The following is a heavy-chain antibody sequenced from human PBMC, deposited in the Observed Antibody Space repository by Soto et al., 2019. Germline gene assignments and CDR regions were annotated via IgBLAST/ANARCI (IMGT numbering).Heavy chain of an antibody. CDR2: ISSTGGST. J-gene: IGHJ3*02. CDR1: GFLFSTYA. Sequence: GGSLRLSCAASGFLFSTYAMNWVRQAPGKGLEWVSAISSTGGSTYCAESVRGRFTISRDNSINTLYLQMSSLRTEDTALYYCAHPRGYGVFDAVDIWGQGTRVTVSS. D-gene: IGHD4-17*01. V-gene: IGHV3-23*01. CDR3: AHPRGYGVFDAVDI.